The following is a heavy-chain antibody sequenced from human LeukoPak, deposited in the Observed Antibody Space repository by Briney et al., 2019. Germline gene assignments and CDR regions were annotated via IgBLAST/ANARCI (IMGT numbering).Heavy chain of an antibody. Sequence: PSETLSLTCAVYGGSFSGYYWSWIRQPPGKGLEWISTIIGSGSGAFYADSVTGRFTISRDNSENTMFLQMDNVRADDTALYYCAKGAATGLVDWFDPWGQGTLVSVS. V-gene: IGHV3-23*01. D-gene: IGHD3/OR15-3a*01. J-gene: IGHJ5*02. CDR1: GGSFSGYY. CDR2: IIGSGSGA. CDR3: AKGAATGLVDWFDP.